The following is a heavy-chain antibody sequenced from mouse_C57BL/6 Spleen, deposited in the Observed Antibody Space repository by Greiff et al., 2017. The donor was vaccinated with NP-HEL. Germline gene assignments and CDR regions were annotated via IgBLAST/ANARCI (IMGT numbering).Heavy chain of an antibody. J-gene: IGHJ3*01. V-gene: IGHV4-1*01. CDR1: GIDFSRYW. Sequence: CKASGIDFSRYWMSWVRRAPGKGLEWIGEINPDSSTINYAPSLKDKFIISRDNAKNTLYLQMSKVRSEDTALYYCAREEDGNPFAYWGQGTLVTVSA. D-gene: IGHD2-1*01. CDR2: INPDSSTI. CDR3: AREEDGNPFAY.